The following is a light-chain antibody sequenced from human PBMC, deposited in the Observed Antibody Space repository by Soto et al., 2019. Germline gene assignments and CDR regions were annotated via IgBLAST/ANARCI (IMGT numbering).Light chain of an antibody. Sequence: QSVLTQPRSVSGAPGQTVTISCTGSSCNIGAGYDVHWYQQLPGTAPKLLIYGNSKRPSGVADRLSGSKSGASAALAITCLQADDDADYYYRSYESSLYGSWVFGGGTKLTVL. CDR2: GNS. J-gene: IGLJ2*01. CDR3: RSYESSLYGSWV. V-gene: IGLV1-40*01. CDR1: SCNIGAGYD.